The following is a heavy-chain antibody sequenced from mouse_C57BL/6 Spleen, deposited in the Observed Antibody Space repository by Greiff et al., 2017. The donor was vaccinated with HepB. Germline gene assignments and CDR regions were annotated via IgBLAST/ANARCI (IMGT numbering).Heavy chain of an antibody. CDR2: IWSGGST. V-gene: IGHV2-2*01. Sequence: VQLKESGPGLVQPSQSLSITCTVSGFSLTSYGVHWVRQSPGKGLEWLGVIWSGGSTDYNAAFISRLSISKDNSKSQVFFKMNSLQADDTAIYDCAISTMVTTWFAYWGQGTLVTVSA. J-gene: IGHJ3*01. CDR3: AISTMVTTWFAY. CDR1: GFSLTSYG. D-gene: IGHD2-2*01.